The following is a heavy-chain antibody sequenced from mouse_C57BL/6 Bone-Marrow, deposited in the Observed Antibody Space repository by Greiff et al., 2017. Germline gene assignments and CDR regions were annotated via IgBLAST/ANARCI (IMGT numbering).Heavy chain of an antibody. CDR2: INPYNGGT. J-gene: IGHJ3*01. CDR3: ARSCYYYGSSSCAY. CDR1: GYTFTDYY. V-gene: IGHV1-19*01. D-gene: IGHD1-1*01. Sequence: VQLQQSGPVLVKPGASVKMSCKASGYTFTDYYMNWVKQSHGKSLEWIGVINPYNGGTSYNQKFKGKATLTVDKSSSTAYMELNSLTSEDSAVYYCARSCYYYGSSSCAYWGKGTLVTVSA.